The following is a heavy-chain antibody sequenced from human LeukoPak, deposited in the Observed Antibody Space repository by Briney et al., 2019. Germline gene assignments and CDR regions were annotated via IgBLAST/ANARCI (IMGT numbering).Heavy chain of an antibody. CDR2: ISGSGSPI. V-gene: IGHV3-48*03. CDR3: ARGGAVAGLY. J-gene: IGHJ4*02. Sequence: PGGSLRLSCVASGFTFSTYELNWVRQAPDKGLGWVSYISGSGSPILYADSVKGRFTISRDNAKNSLYLQMNSLRAEDTAVYYCARGGAVAGLYWGQGTLVTVSS. D-gene: IGHD6-19*01. CDR1: GFTFSTYE.